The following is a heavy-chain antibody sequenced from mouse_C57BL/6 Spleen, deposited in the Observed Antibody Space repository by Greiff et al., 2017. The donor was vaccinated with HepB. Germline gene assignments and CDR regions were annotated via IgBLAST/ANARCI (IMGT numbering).Heavy chain of an antibody. J-gene: IGHJ2*01. V-gene: IGHV1-82*01. CDR2: IYPGDGDT. CDR3: ARDIEGVYFDY. CDR1: GYAFSSSW. Sequence: VQLQQSGPELVKPGASVKISCKASGYAFSSSWMNWVKQRPGKGLEWIGRIYPGDGDTNYNGKCKGKATLTADKSSSTAYMQLSSLTSEDSAVYFCARDIEGVYFDYWGQGNTLTVSS. D-gene: IGHD1-3*01.